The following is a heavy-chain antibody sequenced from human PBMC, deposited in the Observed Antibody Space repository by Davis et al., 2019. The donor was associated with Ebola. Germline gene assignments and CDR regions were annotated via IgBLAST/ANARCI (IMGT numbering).Heavy chain of an antibody. D-gene: IGHD2-21*01. CDR3: ARETYCGGDCYSYYFDY. J-gene: IGHJ4*02. CDR1: GYTFTSYY. Sequence: ASVKVSCKASGYTFTSYYMHWVRQASGQGPVWMGIINPSGGSTSYAQKFQGRVTMTRDTSTSTVYMELSSLRSEDTAVYYCARETYCGGDCYSYYFDYWGQGTLVTVSS. CDR2: INPSGGST. V-gene: IGHV1-46*01.